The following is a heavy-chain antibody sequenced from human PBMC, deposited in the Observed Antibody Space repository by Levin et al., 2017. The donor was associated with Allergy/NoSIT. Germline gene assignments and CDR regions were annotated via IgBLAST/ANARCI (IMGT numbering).Heavy chain of an antibody. CDR3: ARVGSSWAIDY. Sequence: GESLKISCKASGSTFTGYYMHWVRQAPGQGLEWVGRINPNSGGTNYAQTFQGRVTMTRDTSISTAYMELSRLRSDDTAVYYCARVGSSWAIDYWGQGTLVTVSS. CDR1: GSTFTGYY. V-gene: IGHV1-2*06. CDR2: INPNSGGT. D-gene: IGHD6-13*01. J-gene: IGHJ4*02.